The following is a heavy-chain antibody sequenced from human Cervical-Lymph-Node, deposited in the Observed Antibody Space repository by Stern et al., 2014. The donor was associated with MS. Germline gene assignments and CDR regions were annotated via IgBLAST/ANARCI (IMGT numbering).Heavy chain of an antibody. V-gene: IGHV1-18*01. Sequence: VQLLESGAEVKKPGASVKISCKPSGYTFASYGLSWVRQAPGQGLEWMGWISPHNGDTNYAETLQGKVTMTTDTSTNTAYMELRSLRSDDTAVYYCARKGYSSGWSGYFDYWGRGTAVTVSS. CDR1: GYTFASYG. D-gene: IGHD6-19*01. J-gene: IGHJ4*02. CDR2: ISPHNGDT. CDR3: ARKGYSSGWSGYFDY.